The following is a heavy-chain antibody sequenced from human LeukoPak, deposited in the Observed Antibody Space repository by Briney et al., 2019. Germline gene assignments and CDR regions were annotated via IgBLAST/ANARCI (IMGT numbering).Heavy chain of an antibody. V-gene: IGHV3-48*01. CDR1: GFTFSSYS. CDR2: ISSSSSTI. Sequence: GGSLRLSCAASGFTFSSYSMNWVRQAPGEGLEWVSYISSSSSTIYYADSVKGRFTISRDNAKNPLYLQMNSLRAEDTAVYYCASLIVVVPAAPLVGAFDIWGQGTMVTVSS. CDR3: ASLIVVVPAAPLVGAFDI. D-gene: IGHD2-2*01. J-gene: IGHJ3*02.